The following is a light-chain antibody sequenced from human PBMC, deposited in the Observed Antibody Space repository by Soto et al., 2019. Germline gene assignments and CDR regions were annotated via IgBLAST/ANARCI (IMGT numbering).Light chain of an antibody. V-gene: IGKV1-5*03. CDR2: KAS. CDR3: QQYNSYPYA. J-gene: IGKJ2*01. Sequence: DIQMTQSPSTLSASVGGRVTISCRASQSIVNLLAWYQQKPGKAPNLLIYKASSLESGVPSRFSGSGSGTECTLTMSSLQPDDFATYYCQQYNSYPYAFGQGTKLEIK. CDR1: QSIVNL.